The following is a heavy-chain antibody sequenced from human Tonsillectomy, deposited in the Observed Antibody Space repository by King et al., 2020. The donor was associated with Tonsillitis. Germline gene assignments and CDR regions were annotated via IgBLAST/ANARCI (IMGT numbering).Heavy chain of an antibody. CDR2: INSNGSTT. V-gene: IGHV3-74*01. D-gene: IGHD1-7*01. CDR3: ARAPLTYTWNYGGFDI. CDR1: GFTFSSYW. Sequence: VQLVESGGGLVQPGGSLRLSCAASGFTFSSYWMHWVRQAPGKGLEWVSPINSNGSTTSYADSAKGRFIISRENAKNTLYLQMKTLRAEDTAVYYSARAPLTYTWNYGGFDIWGQGTMVTVSS. J-gene: IGHJ3*02.